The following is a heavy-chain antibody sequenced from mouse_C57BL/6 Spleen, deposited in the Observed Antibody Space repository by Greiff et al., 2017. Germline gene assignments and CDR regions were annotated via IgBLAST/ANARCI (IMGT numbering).Heavy chain of an antibody. J-gene: IGHJ4*01. CDR2: IDPEDGET. CDR3: ASGGVAKEDAMDY. Sequence: VQLQQSGAELVKPGASVKLSCTASGFNINDYYMHWVKQRPEQGLEWIGRIDPEDGETKYAQKFQGKATVTADTSSNTAYLQLSSLTSEDTAVYYCASGGVAKEDAMDYWGQGTSVTVSS. D-gene: IGHD1-1*01. CDR1: GFNINDYY. V-gene: IGHV14-2*01.